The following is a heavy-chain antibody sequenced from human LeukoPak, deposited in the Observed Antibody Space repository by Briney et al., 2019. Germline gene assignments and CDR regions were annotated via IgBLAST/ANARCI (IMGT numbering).Heavy chain of an antibody. D-gene: IGHD6-13*01. CDR2: ISSSSSYI. CDR1: GFTFSSYS. J-gene: IGHJ3*02. V-gene: IGHV3-21*01. Sequence: GGSLRLSCAASGFTFSSYSMNWVRQAPGKGLEWVSSISSSSSYIYYADSVKGRFTISRDNAKNSLYLQMSSLRAEDTAVYYCAREGGIAAATDAFDIWGQGTMVTVSS. CDR3: AREGGIAAATDAFDI.